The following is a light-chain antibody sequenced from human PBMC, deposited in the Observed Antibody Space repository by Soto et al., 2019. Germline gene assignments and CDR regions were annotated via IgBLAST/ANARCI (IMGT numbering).Light chain of an antibody. V-gene: IGKV1-33*01. CDR1: QDISNY. J-gene: IGKJ4*01. Sequence: DIQMTQSPSSLSASVGDRVTITCQASQDISNYLNWYQQKPGKAPKLLIYDASNLETGVPSRFSGSGSGTDFTFTISSLQPEDIATYYYQQYDNLPGFGGGTKVEIK. CDR3: QQYDNLPG. CDR2: DAS.